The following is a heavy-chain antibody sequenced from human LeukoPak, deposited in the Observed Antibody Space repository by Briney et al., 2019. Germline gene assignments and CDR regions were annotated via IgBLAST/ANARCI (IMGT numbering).Heavy chain of an antibody. D-gene: IGHD6-19*01. V-gene: IGHV4-59*01. J-gene: IGHJ4*02. CDR3: AGGIAVADLFDY. CDR2: IYYSGST. CDR1: GGSISSYY. Sequence: SETLSLTCTVSGGSISSYYWSWLRQPPGKGLEWIGYIYYSGSTNYNPSLKSRVTISVDTSKNQFSLKLSSVTAADTAVYYCAGGIAVADLFDYWGQGTLVTVSS.